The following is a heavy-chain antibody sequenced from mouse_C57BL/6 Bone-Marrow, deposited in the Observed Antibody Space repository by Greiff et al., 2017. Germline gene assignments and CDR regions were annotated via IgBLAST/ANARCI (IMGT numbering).Heavy chain of an antibody. CDR2: IDPEIGDT. J-gene: IGHJ2*01. V-gene: IGHV14-4*01. CDR3: SSFDSNYFDF. D-gene: IGHD2-5*01. Sequence: VQLQQSGAELVRPGASVKLSCTASGFNIKDDYIHWVKQRPEQGLEWIGWIDPEIGDTEYASKFQVKATITSDTSSNTAYLQLSILTFEDAAVYYCSSFDSNYFDFWGQGTPLTVAS. CDR1: GFNIKDDY.